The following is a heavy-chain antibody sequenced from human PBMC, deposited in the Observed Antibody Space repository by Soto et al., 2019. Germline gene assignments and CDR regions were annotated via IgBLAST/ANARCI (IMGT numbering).Heavy chain of an antibody. Sequence: PGGSLRLSCAAPGFTFSSYGMHWVRQAPGKGLEWVAVISYDGSNKYYADSVKGRFTISRDNSKNTLYLQMNSLRAEDTAVYYCAKTSGAHYGMDVWGQGTTVTVSS. CDR2: ISYDGSNK. J-gene: IGHJ6*02. D-gene: IGHD1-26*01. V-gene: IGHV3-30*18. CDR1: GFTFSSYG. CDR3: AKTSGAHYGMDV.